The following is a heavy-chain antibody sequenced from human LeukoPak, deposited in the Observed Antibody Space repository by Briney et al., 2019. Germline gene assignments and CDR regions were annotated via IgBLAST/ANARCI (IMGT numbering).Heavy chain of an antibody. D-gene: IGHD5-24*01. CDR1: GGSISSYY. J-gene: IGHJ4*02. Sequence: SETLSLTCTVSGGSISSYYWSWIRQPPGKGLEWIGYIYTSGSTNYNPSLKSRVTISVDTSKNQFSLKLSSVTAADTAVYYCARIRHGYNIFDYWGQGTLVTVSS. V-gene: IGHV4-4*09. CDR3: ARIRHGYNIFDY. CDR2: IYTSGST.